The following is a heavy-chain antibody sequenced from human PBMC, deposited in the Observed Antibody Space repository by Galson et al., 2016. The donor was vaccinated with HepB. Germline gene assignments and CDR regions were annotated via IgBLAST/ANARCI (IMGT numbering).Heavy chain of an antibody. J-gene: IGHJ4*02. V-gene: IGHV3-73*01. Sequence: SLRLSCAASGFTFSGSAIRWVRQASGEGLEWIGRIGGKATSYATAYGPSVKGRFTISRDDSKNMAYLQMNSLITEDTALYYCTKGYDGPKGVGGSNWGQGSLVTVSS. CDR2: IGGKATSYAT. CDR3: TKGYDGPKGVGGSN. CDR1: GFTFSGSA. D-gene: IGHD5-12*01.